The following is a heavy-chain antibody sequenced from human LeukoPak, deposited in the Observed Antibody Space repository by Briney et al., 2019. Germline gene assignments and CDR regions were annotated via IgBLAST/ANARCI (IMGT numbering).Heavy chain of an antibody. CDR1: GFTVSSKY. CDR2: IYGGGST. CDR3: AREGSWAFDY. J-gene: IGHJ4*02. Sequence: GGSLRLSCAASGFTVSSKYMNWVRQPPGKGLEWVSVIYGGGSTHYADSVKGRFTISRDNSKNTLYLQMNSLRAEDTAVYYCAREGSWAFDYWGQGTLVTVSS. V-gene: IGHV3-53*01. D-gene: IGHD3-16*01.